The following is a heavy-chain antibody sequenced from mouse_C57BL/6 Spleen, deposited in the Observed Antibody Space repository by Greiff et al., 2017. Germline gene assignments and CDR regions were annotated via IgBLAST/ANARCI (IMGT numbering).Heavy chain of an antibody. J-gene: IGHJ4*01. CDR3: ARWDDYHAMDY. CDR2: IYPGSGNT. CDR1: GYTFTDYY. V-gene: IGHV1-76*01. Sequence: VQLQQSGAELVRPGASVKLSCKASGYTFTDYYINWVKQRPGQGLEWIARIYPGSGNTYYNEKFKGKATLTAETSSSTAYMQRSSLTSEDSAVYFCARWDDYHAMDYWGQGTSVTVSS. D-gene: IGHD4-1*01.